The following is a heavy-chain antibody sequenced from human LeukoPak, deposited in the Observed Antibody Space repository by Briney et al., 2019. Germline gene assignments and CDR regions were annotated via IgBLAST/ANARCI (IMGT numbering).Heavy chain of an antibody. CDR1: GYSISSGYY. CDR3: ARDKDGHFDY. D-gene: IGHD5-24*01. J-gene: IGHJ4*02. V-gene: IGHV4-38-2*02. Sequence: SETLSLTCTVSGYSISSGYYWAWIRQPPGKGLEWIGYIYYSGSTYYNPSLKSRVTISVDTSKNQFSLKLSSVTAADTAVYYCARDKDGHFDYWGQGTLVTVSS. CDR2: IYYSGST.